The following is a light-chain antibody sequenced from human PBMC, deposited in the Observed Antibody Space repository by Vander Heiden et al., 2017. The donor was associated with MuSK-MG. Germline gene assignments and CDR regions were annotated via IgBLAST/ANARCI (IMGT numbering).Light chain of an antibody. CDR2: EVN. CDR1: SSDVGTSNL. J-gene: IGLJ3*02. V-gene: IGLV2-23*02. CDR3: CSYARGSIGV. Sequence: QSALTQPASVSGSPGQSITISCTGTSSDVGTSNLVSWYQQTPGKAPKIMSYEVNNRPSGVSNRFSGSKSGTTASLTISGLRAEDEAYYYCCSYARGSIGVFGGGTKLTVL.